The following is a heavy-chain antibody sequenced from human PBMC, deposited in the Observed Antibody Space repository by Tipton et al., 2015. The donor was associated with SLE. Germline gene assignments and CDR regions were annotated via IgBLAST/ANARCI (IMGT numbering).Heavy chain of an antibody. CDR1: GFTIGNYA. J-gene: IGHJ5*01. D-gene: IGHD3-22*01. CDR3: AKDGQPGQSSGWFDS. Sequence: SLRLSCAASGFTIGNYAMSWVRQVPGKGLEWVSVFYSTAGTFYANFVEGRFTISRDDSSNTLYLQMDGLTVEDTAMYYCAKDGQPGQSSGWFDSWGQGTLVTVSS. CDR2: FYSTAGT. V-gene: IGHV3-23*03.